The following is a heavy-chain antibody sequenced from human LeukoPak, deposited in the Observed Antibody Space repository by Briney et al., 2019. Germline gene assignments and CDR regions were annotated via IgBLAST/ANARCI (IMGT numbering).Heavy chain of an antibody. CDR2: IYYSGST. V-gene: IGHV4-59*01. CDR3: ARAPFTMTADPYYMDV. D-gene: IGHD3-22*01. CDR1: GGSISSYY. Sequence: PSETLSLTCTVSGGSISSYYWSWIRQPPGKGLEWIGYIYYSGSTNYDPSLKSRVTISIDTSKNQFSLKMRFVTAADTAVYYCARAPFTMTADPYYMDVWGKGTTVTVSS. J-gene: IGHJ6*03.